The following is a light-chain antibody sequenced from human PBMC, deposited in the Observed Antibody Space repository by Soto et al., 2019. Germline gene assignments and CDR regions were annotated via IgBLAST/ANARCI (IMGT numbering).Light chain of an antibody. CDR1: QGISNF. J-gene: IGKJ5*01. Sequence: DIQMTQSPSSLSASVGDRVTITCRARQGISNFLAWYQQKPGKVPKLLISAASTVQSGAPSRFSGSGSGTDFTLTITSLQPEDVATYYCQKYSSVITFGQGTRLEIK. CDR3: QKYSSVIT. CDR2: AAS. V-gene: IGKV1-27*01.